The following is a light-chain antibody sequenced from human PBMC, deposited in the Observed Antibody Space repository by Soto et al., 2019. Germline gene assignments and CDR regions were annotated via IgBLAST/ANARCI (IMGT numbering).Light chain of an antibody. CDR3: HHYGGTPQT. Sequence: ETVLTQSPDIVSLSPGQRATLACRASQTVFSSYLAWYQQKPGQAPRLLVYGASRRATGVSDRFAGSGSGTDVTLTISRLEPEDFGVYFCHHYGGTPQTFGQGTKLEIK. CDR1: QTVFSSY. J-gene: IGKJ1*01. V-gene: IGKV3-20*01. CDR2: GAS.